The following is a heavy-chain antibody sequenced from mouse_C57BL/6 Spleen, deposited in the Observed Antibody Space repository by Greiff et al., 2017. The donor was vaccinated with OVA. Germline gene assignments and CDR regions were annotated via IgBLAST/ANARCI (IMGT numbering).Heavy chain of an antibody. CDR2: ISSGGSYT. J-gene: IGHJ1*03. Sequence: EVQVVESGGDLVKPGGSLKLSCAASGFTFSSYGMSWVRQTPDKRLEWVATISSGGSYTYYPDSVKGRFTISRDNAENTLYLQMSSLKSEDTAMYYCARGDYGSSYGWYFDVWGTGTTVTVSS. V-gene: IGHV5-6*01. CDR1: GFTFSSYG. CDR3: ARGDYGSSYGWYFDV. D-gene: IGHD1-1*01.